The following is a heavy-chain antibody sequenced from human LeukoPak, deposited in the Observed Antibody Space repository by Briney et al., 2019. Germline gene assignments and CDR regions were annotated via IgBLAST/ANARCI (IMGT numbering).Heavy chain of an antibody. Sequence: PGRSLRLSCAASGFTFSSYAMHWVRQAPGKGLEWVAVISYDGSNKYYADSVKGRFTISRDNSKNTLYLQMNSLRAEDTAVYYCARDTYYDFWSGYPSWFDPWGQGTLVTVSS. D-gene: IGHD3-3*01. V-gene: IGHV3-30-3*01. CDR1: GFTFSSYA. CDR2: ISYDGSNK. CDR3: ARDTYYDFWSGYPSWFDP. J-gene: IGHJ5*02.